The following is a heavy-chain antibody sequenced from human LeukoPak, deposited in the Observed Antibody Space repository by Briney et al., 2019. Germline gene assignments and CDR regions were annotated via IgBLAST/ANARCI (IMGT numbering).Heavy chain of an antibody. D-gene: IGHD4-17*01. J-gene: IGHJ4*02. CDR2: ISYDGSNK. V-gene: IGHV3-30-3*01. Sequence: GGSLRLSCAASGFTFSSYAMHWVRQAPGKGLEWVAVISYDGSNKYYADSVKGRFTISRDNSKNTLYLQMNSLRAEDTAVYYCARAYGESENWDWGQGTLVTVSS. CDR1: GFTFSSYA. CDR3: ARAYGESENWD.